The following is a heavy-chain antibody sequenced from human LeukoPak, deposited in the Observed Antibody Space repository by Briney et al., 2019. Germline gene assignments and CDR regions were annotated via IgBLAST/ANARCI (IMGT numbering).Heavy chain of an antibody. CDR3: ARDSYGGTAGDWFDL. Sequence: GGSLRLSCAASGFTVSSNYMSWVRQAPGKGLEWVSVIYSGGSTYYADSVKGRFTISRDNSKNTLYLQMNSLRAEDTAVYYCARDSYGGTAGDWFDLWGQGTLVTVSS. D-gene: IGHD1-26*01. V-gene: IGHV3-53*01. CDR1: GFTVSSNY. CDR2: IYSGGST. J-gene: IGHJ5*02.